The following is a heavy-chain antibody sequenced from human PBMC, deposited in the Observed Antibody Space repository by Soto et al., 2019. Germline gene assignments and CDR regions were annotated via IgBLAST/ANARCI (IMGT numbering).Heavy chain of an antibody. CDR3: ARGSRRWSTTPSERLNWLDP. J-gene: IGHJ5*02. CDR1: GDSITSIYH. D-gene: IGHD1-1*01. CDR2: IYHTGTT. Sequence: SETLSLTCAVSGDSITSIYHWAWIRQPPGRGLEWLASIYHTGTTYSNPSLKSRVTISVDTSKNQFSLNLRSVTAADSAVYYCARGSRRWSTTPSERLNWLDPWGQGTLVTVSS. V-gene: IGHV4-38-2*01.